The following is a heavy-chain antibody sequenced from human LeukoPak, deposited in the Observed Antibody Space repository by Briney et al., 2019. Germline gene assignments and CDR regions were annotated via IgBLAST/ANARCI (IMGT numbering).Heavy chain of an antibody. D-gene: IGHD3-9*01. V-gene: IGHV4-61*05. J-gene: IGHJ4*02. CDR1: GGSISSSSYY. CDR3: ARVVDDILTGYYNEAYYFDY. Sequence: SETLSLTCTVSGGSISSSSYYWGWIRQPPGKGLEWIGYIYYSWSTNYNPSLKSRVTISVDTSKNQFSLKLSSVTAADTAVYYCARVVDDILTGYYNEAYYFDYWGQGTLVTVSS. CDR2: IYYSWST.